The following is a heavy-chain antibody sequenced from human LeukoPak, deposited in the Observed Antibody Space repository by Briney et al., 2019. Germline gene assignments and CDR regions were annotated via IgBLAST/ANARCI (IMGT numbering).Heavy chain of an antibody. D-gene: IGHD3-10*01. CDR3: ARDGGSGSYYHAFDI. CDR1: GYTFTSYY. V-gene: IGHV1-69*04. J-gene: IGHJ3*02. Sequence: SVKVSCKASGYTFTSYYMHWVRQAPGQGLEWMGRIIPILGIANYAQKFQGRVTITADKSTSTAYMELSSLRSEDTAVYYCARDGGSGSYYHAFDIWGQGTMVTVSS. CDR2: IIPILGIA.